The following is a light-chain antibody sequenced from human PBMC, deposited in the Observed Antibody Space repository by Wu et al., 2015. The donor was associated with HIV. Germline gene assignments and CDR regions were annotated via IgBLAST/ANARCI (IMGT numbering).Light chain of an antibody. CDR2: AAS. V-gene: IGKV1-5*01. CDR3: LQDYNYPRT. Sequence: DIQMTQSPPTLSASVGDRVTITCRASESLSNRLAWYQQKAGKAPKLLIYAASNLQNGVPSRFSGSGSGTDFTLTISSLQPEDFATYYCLQDYNYPRTFGQGTKVEIK. J-gene: IGKJ1*01. CDR1: ESLSNR.